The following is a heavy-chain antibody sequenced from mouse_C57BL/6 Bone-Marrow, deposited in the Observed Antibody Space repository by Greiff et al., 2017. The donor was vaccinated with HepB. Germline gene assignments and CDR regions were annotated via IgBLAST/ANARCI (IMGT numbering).Heavy chain of an antibody. CDR2: IYPGDGDT. J-gene: IGHJ2*01. V-gene: IGHV1-82*01. CDR1: GYAFSSSW. Sequence: VKLQESGPELVKPGASVKISCKASGYAFSSSWMNWVKQRPGKGLEWIGRIYPGDGDTNYNGKFKGKATLTADKSPSTAYMQLSSLTSEDSAVYFCARWGITTVVAVDYWGQGTTLTVSS. D-gene: IGHD1-1*01. CDR3: ARWGITTVVAVDY.